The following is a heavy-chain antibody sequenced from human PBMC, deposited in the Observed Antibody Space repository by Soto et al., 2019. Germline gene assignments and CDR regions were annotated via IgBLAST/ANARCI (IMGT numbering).Heavy chain of an antibody. CDR1: GYTFSIYG. CDR3: ARDLSSGTYPWFFDL. J-gene: IGHJ2*01. V-gene: IGHV1-18*01. D-gene: IGHD1-26*01. CDR2: ISAYNGNT. Sequence: QVQLVQSGAEVKKPGASVKVSCKASGYTFSIYGISWVRQAPGQGLDGMGWISAYNGNTKSAQKLQGRVAVTTDTSASRAYMELRSLRSADTAVYYCARDLSSGTYPWFFDLWGRGTLVTVSS.